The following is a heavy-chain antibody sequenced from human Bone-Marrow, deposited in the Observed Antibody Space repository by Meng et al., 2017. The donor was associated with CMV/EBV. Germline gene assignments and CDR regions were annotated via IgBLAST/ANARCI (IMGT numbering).Heavy chain of an antibody. D-gene: IGHD6-6*01. CDR2: IIPILGIA. J-gene: IGHJ6*02. CDR1: GGTFSSYT. Sequence: SVKVSCKASGGTFSSYTISWVRQAPGQGLEWMGRIIPILGIANYAQKFQGRVTITADKSTSTAYMELSSLRAEDTAVYYCARDPSEYYHRASSIAARRRYYYYGMDVWGQGTTVTVSS. V-gene: IGHV1-69*04. CDR3: ARDPSEYYHRASSIAARRRYYYYGMDV.